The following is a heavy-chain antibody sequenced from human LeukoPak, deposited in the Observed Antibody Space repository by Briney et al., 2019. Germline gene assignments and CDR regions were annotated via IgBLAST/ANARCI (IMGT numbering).Heavy chain of an antibody. J-gene: IGHJ4*02. D-gene: IGHD3-16*01. CDR2: INRNSGGT. CDR3: ARDGGNQGVDY. Sequence: ASVKASCKASGYTLTGYYMHWVRQAAGPGLKCMGWINRNSGGTNYAQKFRGRVTMTRDTSISTAYMELSRLRSADTAVYDCARDGGNQGVDYWGQGTLVTVSS. CDR1: GYTLTGYY. V-gene: IGHV1-2*02.